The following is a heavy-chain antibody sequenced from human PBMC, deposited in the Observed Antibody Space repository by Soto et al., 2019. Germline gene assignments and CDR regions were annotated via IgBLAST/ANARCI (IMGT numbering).Heavy chain of an antibody. CDR3: AKVWAAYSSSWSTLHDY. CDR2: ISYDGSNK. Sequence: QVQLVESGGGVVQPGRSLRLSCAASGFTFSSYGMHWVRQAPGKGLGWVAVISYDGSNKYYADSVKGRFTISRDNSKNTLYLQMNSLRAEDTAVYYCAKVWAAYSSSWSTLHDYWGQGTLVTVSS. D-gene: IGHD6-13*01. J-gene: IGHJ4*02. V-gene: IGHV3-30*18. CDR1: GFTFSSYG.